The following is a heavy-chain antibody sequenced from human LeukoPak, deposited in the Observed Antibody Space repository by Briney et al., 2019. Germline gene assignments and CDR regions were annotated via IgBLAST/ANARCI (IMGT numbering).Heavy chain of an antibody. CDR3: ARNSGYDHYYFDY. Sequence: ASVKVSCKASGYTFTSYAMHWVRQAPGQRLEWMGWINAGNGNTKYSQKFQGRVTITRDTSASTAYMELSSLRSEDTAVYYCARNSGYDHYYFDYWGQGTLVTVSS. D-gene: IGHD5-12*01. CDR2: INAGNGNT. V-gene: IGHV1-3*01. CDR1: GYTFTSYA. J-gene: IGHJ4*02.